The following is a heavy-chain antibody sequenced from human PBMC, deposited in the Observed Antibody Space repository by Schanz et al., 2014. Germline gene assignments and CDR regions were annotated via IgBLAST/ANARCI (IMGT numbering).Heavy chain of an antibody. D-gene: IGHD2-21*02. CDR1: GFTFSSYS. CDR3: ARPSDSSWYMDV. V-gene: IGHV3-21*02. CDR2: ISPSSSYI. Sequence: EVQLVESGGGLVKPGGSLRLSCAASGFTFSSYSMNWVRQAPGRGLEWVSSISPSSSYIYYADSVKGRFTISRDNAKNSLYLQMNSLRDEDTAVYYCARPSDSSWYMDVWGKGTTVTVSS. J-gene: IGHJ6*03.